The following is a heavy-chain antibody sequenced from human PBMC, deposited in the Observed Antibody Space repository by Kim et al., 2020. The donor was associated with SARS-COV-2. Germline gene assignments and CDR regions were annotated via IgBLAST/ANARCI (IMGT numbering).Heavy chain of an antibody. Sequence: GGSLRLSCSASGFDFSDYYMSWIRQAPGKGLEWVSHITNGGSVYSADSVQGRFTISRDNAKKSLYLQMNNLRAEDTAVYKCAIDVGAWGIASALQDWGQG. CDR1: GFDFSDYY. CDR3: AIDVGAWGIASALQD. V-gene: IGHV3-11*01. J-gene: IGHJ1*01. D-gene: IGHD6-13*01. CDR2: ITNGGSV.